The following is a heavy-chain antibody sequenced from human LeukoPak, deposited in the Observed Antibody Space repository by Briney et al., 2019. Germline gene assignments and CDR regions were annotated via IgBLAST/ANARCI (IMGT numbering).Heavy chain of an antibody. V-gene: IGHV3-74*01. J-gene: IGHJ4*02. D-gene: IGHD3-3*01. CDR1: GFTFSNYW. Sequence: PRGSLRLSCAGPGFTFSNYWVHWVRRAPGKGLVWVSRINTDGSRTDYADSVRGRFTISRDNAKNTLSLQMNSLTAEDTAVYYCVRSMSGRNDFWGQGTLVTVSS. CDR2: INTDGSRT. CDR3: VRSMSGRNDF.